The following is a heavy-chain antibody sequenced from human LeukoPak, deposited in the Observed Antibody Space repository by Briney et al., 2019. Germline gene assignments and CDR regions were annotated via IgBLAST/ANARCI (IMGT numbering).Heavy chain of an antibody. V-gene: IGHV4-31*03. D-gene: IGHD1-26*01. Sequence: PSQTLSLTCTVSGGSISSGGYYWSWIRQHPGKGLEWIGYIYYSGSTYYNPSLKSRVTISVDTSKNQFSLKLSSVTAADTAVYYCARHFSGSYPWDYWGQGTLVTVSS. CDR1: GGSISSGGYY. CDR3: ARHFSGSYPWDY. J-gene: IGHJ4*02. CDR2: IYYSGST.